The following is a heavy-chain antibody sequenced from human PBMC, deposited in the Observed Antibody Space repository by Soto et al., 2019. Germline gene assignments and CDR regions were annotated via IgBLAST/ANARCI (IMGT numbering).Heavy chain of an antibody. V-gene: IGHV4-61*03. D-gene: IGHD3-22*01. CDR2: VYYTGST. CDR1: GGSIGGGTYY. CDR3: ARHPFYYDSTGYGVWYDP. J-gene: IGHJ5*02. Sequence: SETLSLTCTVSGGSIGGGTYYWNWIRQPPGKGLEWIGYVYYTGSTNYNPSLKSRVTISVDTSKNHFSLKLESVTAADTAVYYCARHPFYYDSTGYGVWYDPWGQGTLVTVSS.